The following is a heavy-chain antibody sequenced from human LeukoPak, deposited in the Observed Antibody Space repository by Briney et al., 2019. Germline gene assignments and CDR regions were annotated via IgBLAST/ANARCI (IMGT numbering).Heavy chain of an antibody. CDR3: AKDYCSSTSCIPGDYYYYYMDV. CDR2: IRYDGSNK. D-gene: IGHD2-2*01. Sequence: AGGSLRLSCAASGFTFSSYGMHWVRQAPGKGLEWVAFIRYDGSNKYYADSVKGRFTISRDNSKNTLYLQMNSLRAEDTAVYYCAKDYCSSTSCIPGDYYYYYMDVWGKRTTVTVSS. CDR1: GFTFSSYG. V-gene: IGHV3-30*02. J-gene: IGHJ6*03.